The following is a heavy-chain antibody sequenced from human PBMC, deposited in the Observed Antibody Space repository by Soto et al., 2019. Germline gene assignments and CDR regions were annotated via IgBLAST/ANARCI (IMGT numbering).Heavy chain of an antibody. CDR1: GYSISSNNW. Sequence: PSETLSLTCAVSGYSISSNNWWGWVRQPPGKGLEWIGYIYYTGRTYYNPSLENRVTMSIDTSNDQFSLKLSSLTAVDTAIYYCARCPYADAFDIWGQGTVVTVSS. CDR3: ARCPYADAFDI. V-gene: IGHV4-28*01. D-gene: IGHD2-2*01. J-gene: IGHJ3*02. CDR2: IYYTGRT.